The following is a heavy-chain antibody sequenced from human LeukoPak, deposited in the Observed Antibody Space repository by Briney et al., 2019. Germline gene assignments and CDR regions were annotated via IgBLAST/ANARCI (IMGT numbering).Heavy chain of an antibody. CDR3: ARDGYETYYYGSGSYSNWFDP. CDR2: IIPILGIA. D-gene: IGHD3-10*01. CDR1: RGTFSSYT. Sequence: SVKVSCKASRGTFSSYTISWVRQAPGQGLEWMGRIIPILGIANYAQKFQGRVTITADKSTSTAYMELSSLRSEDTAVQYCARDGYETYYYGSGSYSNWFDPWGQGTLVTVSS. J-gene: IGHJ5*02. V-gene: IGHV1-69*10.